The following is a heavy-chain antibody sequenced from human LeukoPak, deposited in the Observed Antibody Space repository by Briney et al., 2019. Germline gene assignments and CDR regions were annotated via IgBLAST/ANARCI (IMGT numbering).Heavy chain of an antibody. CDR1: GYSFINYW. CDR3: ARPLWGSGSYYLDY. CDR2: IYPADSDT. Sequence: GESLKISCKGSGYSFINYWIGWVRQMPGKGLEWMGIIYPADSDTRYSPSFQGQVTISADKSISTAYLQWSSLKASDTAMYYCARPLWGSGSYYLDYWGQGTLVTVSS. J-gene: IGHJ4*02. D-gene: IGHD3-10*01. V-gene: IGHV5-51*01.